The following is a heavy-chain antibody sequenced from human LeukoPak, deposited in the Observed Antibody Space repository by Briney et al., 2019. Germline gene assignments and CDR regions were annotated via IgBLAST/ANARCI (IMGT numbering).Heavy chain of an antibody. CDR2: ISSSSSYI. CDR1: GFTFSSYS. D-gene: IGHD5-12*01. CDR3: ARGAIDSGYDSDY. Sequence: GGSLRLSCAASGFTFSSYSMNWVRQAPGKGLEWVSSISSSSSYIYYADSVKGRFTISRDNAKNSLYLQMNSLRAEDTAVHYCARGAIDSGYDSDYWGQGTLVTVSS. J-gene: IGHJ4*02. V-gene: IGHV3-21*01.